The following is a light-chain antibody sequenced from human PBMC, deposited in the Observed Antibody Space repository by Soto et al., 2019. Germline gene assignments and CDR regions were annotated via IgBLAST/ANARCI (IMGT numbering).Light chain of an antibody. CDR3: GSFFSGGTVVV. J-gene: IGLJ2*01. CDR2: DVT. CDR1: SSDIGRYNY. V-gene: IGLV2-14*03. Sequence: QSVLTQPASVSGSPGQSITISCSGTSSDIGRYNYVSWYQQHPGKAPKLIIYDVTNRPSGVSDRFSGSKSGNTASLTISGLQAEDEADYHCGSFFSGGTVVVFCGGTKVTVL.